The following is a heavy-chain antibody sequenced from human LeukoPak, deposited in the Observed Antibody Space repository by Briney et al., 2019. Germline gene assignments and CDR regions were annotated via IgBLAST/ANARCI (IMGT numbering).Heavy chain of an antibody. CDR3: AREKGPYYYYCMDV. CDR2: IYSGGST. J-gene: IGHJ6*03. V-gene: IGHV3-53*01. CDR1: GFTVSSNY. Sequence: PGGSLRLSCAASGFTVSSNYMSWVRQAPGKGLVWVSVIYSGGSTYYADSVKGRFTISRDKSKNTLYLQRNSLRAEDTAVYYCAREKGPYYYYCMDVWGKGTTVTVSS.